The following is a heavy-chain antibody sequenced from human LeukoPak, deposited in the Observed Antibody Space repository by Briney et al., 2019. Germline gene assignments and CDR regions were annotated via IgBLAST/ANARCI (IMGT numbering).Heavy chain of an antibody. J-gene: IGHJ6*02. CDR2: IYPGDSDT. CDR3: ARQYSSSSIQYYYYGMDV. Sequence: GESLKISCKGSGYSFTSYWIGWVRQMPGKGLEWMGIIYPGDSDTRYSPSFQGQVTISADKSISTAYLQWSSLKASDTAMYHCARQYSSSSIQYYYYGMDVWGQGTTVTVSS. CDR1: GYSFTSYW. V-gene: IGHV5-51*01. D-gene: IGHD6-6*01.